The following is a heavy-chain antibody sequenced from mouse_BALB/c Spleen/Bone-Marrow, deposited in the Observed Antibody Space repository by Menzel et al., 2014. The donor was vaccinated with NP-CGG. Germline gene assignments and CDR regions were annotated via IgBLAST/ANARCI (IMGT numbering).Heavy chain of an antibody. J-gene: IGHJ4*01. D-gene: IGHD1-1*01. CDR2: IFPGTGTT. CDR3: ARHYYGSSDAMDY. CDR1: GYTFTNYW. Sequence: VQVVESGAELVKPGASVKLSCKTSGYTFTNYWIQWVKQRPGQGLGWIGEIFPGTGTTYYNEKFKGKATLPIDTSSSTAYMQLSSLTSEDSAVYFCARHYYGSSDAMDYWGQGTSVTVSS. V-gene: IGHV1S132*01.